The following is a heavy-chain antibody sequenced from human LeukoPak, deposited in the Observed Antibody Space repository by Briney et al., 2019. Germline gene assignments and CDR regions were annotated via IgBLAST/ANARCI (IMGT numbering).Heavy chain of an antibody. D-gene: IGHD6-19*01. J-gene: IGHJ3*02. CDR1: GGSISSYY. CDR3: ARGIAVAVHDAFDI. V-gene: IGHV4-59*01. Sequence: PSETLSLTCTVSGGSISSYYWSWIRQPPGKGLEWIGYIYYSGSTNYNPSLKSRVTISVDTSKNQFSLKLSSVTAADTAVYYCARGIAVAVHDAFDIWGQGTMVTVSS. CDR2: IYYSGST.